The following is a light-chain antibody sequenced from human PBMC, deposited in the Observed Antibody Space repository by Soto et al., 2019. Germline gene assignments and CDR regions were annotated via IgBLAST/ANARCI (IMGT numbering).Light chain of an antibody. Sequence: QPVLTQPPSASGSPGQSVTISCTGASSDVGGSDYVSWYQQHPGKAPKLVIFGVNKRPSGVPDRFSGSKSGYTASLTVSGLQADDEAEYFCSSYAGSNKYVFGTGTKVTVL. CDR1: SSDVGGSDY. V-gene: IGLV2-8*01. CDR3: SSYAGSNKYV. CDR2: GVN. J-gene: IGLJ1*01.